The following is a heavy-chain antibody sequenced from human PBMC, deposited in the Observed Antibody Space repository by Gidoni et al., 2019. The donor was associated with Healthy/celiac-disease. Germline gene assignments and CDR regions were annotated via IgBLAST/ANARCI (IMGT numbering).Heavy chain of an antibody. CDR1: GGSFSGYY. J-gene: IGHJ6*02. Sequence: QVQLQQWGAGLLKPSETLSLTCAVYGGSFSGYYWSWVRQPPGKGVEWIGEINHSGSTNYNPSFKSRVTISVDTSKNQFSLKLSSVTATDTAVYYCARGRAQGVDWLSYVNMDVWGQGTTVTVSS. V-gene: IGHV4-34*01. D-gene: IGHD3-9*01. CDR2: INHSGST. CDR3: ARGRAQGVDWLSYVNMDV.